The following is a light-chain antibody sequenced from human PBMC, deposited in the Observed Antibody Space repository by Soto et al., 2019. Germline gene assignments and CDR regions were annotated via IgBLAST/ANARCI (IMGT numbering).Light chain of an antibody. CDR2: DAS. CDR3: QQRSNWPPVIT. V-gene: IGKV3-11*01. CDR1: PSFSSY. Sequence: EIVLTQSPGTLSLSPGERATLSCRASPSFSSYLAWYQQKPGQAPRLLIYDASKRATGIPARFSGRGSGTDFTLTISSLEPEDVAVYYCQQRSNWPPVITFGQGTRLEIK. J-gene: IGKJ5*01.